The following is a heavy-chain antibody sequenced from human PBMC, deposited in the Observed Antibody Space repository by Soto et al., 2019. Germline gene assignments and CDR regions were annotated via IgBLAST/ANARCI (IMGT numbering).Heavy chain of an antibody. J-gene: IGHJ4*02. CDR1: GFTSRYW. Sequence: DVQLVESGGGLVQPGGSLRLSCAASGFTSRYWMSWVRQAPGKGLEWVANINQNGNAKYYIDSVKGRFTISRDSAKNSLHLQMNSLRAEDTAIYYCATSAAALGTDWGQGTLVTVSS. V-gene: IGHV3-7*01. CDR3: ATSAAALGTD. CDR2: INQNGNAK. D-gene: IGHD6-13*01.